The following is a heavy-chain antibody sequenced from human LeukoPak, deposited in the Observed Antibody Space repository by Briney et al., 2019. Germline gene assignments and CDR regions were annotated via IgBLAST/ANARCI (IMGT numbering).Heavy chain of an antibody. CDR2: IYHSGST. V-gene: IGHV4-38-2*01. CDR1: GYSISSGYY. Sequence: SETLSLTCAVSGYSISSGYYWGWIRQPPGKGLEWIRSIYHSGSTYYNPSLKSRVTISVDTSKNQFSLKLSSVTAADTAVYYCARVGGSGSYYSVLDWFDPWGQGTLVTVSS. J-gene: IGHJ5*02. D-gene: IGHD3-10*01. CDR3: ARVGGSGSYYSVLDWFDP.